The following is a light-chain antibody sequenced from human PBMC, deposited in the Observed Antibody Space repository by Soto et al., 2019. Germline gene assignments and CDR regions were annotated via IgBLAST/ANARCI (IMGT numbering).Light chain of an antibody. CDR2: TNN. J-gene: IGLJ2*01. V-gene: IGLV1-47*01. CDR3: AAWDDSLSGRV. Sequence: QLVLTQPPSASGTPGQRVTISCSGSSSNTGSNYVYWYQQLPGTAPKLLIDTNNQRPSGVPDRFSGSKSGTSASLAISGLRSEDEANYYCAAWDDSLSGRVFGGGTKLTVL. CDR1: SSNTGSNY.